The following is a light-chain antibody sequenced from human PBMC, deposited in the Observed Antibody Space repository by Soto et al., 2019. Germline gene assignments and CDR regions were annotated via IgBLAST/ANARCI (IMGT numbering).Light chain of an antibody. J-gene: IGKJ4*01. Sequence: DIQMTQSPSSLSASVGDRITITCRANENVGNWLAWYQQKPGKAPKLLIYAASTLQSGVPSRFSGSRSGTVFSLTVSSLQPEDFATYYCQQANSFPLSFGGGTKVDIK. CDR1: ENVGNW. V-gene: IGKV1D-12*01. CDR3: QQANSFPLS. CDR2: AAS.